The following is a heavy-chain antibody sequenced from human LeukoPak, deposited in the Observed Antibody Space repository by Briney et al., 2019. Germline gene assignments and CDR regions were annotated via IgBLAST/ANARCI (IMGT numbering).Heavy chain of an antibody. CDR2: IRSSGSTR. V-gene: IGHV3-48*03. CDR3: AREIVSAVAGNFDY. D-gene: IGHD6-19*01. Sequence: QPGGSLRLSCAASGFTFSSYEMNWVRQAPGKGLEWVSYIRSSGSTRTYADSVKGRFTISRDNAKNSLYLEMNSLRAEDTAVYYCAREIVSAVAGNFDYWGQGTLVTVSS. J-gene: IGHJ4*02. CDR1: GFTFSSYE.